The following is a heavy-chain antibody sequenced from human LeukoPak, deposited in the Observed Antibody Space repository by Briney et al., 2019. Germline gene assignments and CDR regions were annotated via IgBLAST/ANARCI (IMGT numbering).Heavy chain of an antibody. J-gene: IGHJ5*02. CDR3: ATDYDILTGYYNDWFDP. V-gene: IGHV1-24*01. CDR2: FDPEDGET. Sequence: ASVKVSCKVSEYTLTELSMHWVRQAPGKGLEWMGGFDPEDGETIYAQKFRGRVTMTEDTSTDTAYMELSSLRSEDTAVYYCATDYDILTGYYNDWFDPWGQGTLDTVSS. D-gene: IGHD3-9*01. CDR1: EYTLTELS.